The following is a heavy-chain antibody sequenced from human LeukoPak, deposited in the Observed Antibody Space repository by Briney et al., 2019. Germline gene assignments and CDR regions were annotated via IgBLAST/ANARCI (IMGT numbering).Heavy chain of an antibody. D-gene: IGHD6-6*01. CDR1: GGSISSSTYY. CDR2: TYYTGST. CDR3: ARQIAAHAFDS. J-gene: IGHJ4*02. V-gene: IGHV4-39*01. Sequence: SETLSLTCTVSGGSISSSTYYWGWIRQPPGKGLEWIGSTYYTGSTYYNPSLKSRVTISVDTSKNQFSLKLSSVTAADTAVYYCARQIAAHAFDSWGQGTLVTVSS.